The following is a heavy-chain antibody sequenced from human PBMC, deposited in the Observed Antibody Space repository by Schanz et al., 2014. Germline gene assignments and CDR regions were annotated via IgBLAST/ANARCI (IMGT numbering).Heavy chain of an antibody. CDR2: ITGSGAT. CDR1: GFTVNNYA. Sequence: EVQLLESGGGLVQPGGSLRLSCTVSGFTVNNYAMNWVRQAPGKGLEWVSIITGSGATYYADSVKGRFTISRDNAKNSLYLQMNSLRAEDTAVYYCARPSDSSWYMDVWGKGTTVTVSS. V-gene: IGHV3-23*01. J-gene: IGHJ6*03. CDR3: ARPSDSSWYMDV. D-gene: IGHD2-21*02.